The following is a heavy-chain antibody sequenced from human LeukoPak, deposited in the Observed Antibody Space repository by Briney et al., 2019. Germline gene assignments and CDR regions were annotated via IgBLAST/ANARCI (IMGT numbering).Heavy chain of an antibody. CDR2: INHSGSA. D-gene: IGHD4-17*01. J-gene: IGHJ4*02. Sequence: SETLSLTCAVYGGSFSGYYWTWIRQPPGKGLEWIGEINHSGSANYNPSLKSRVTISLDTSKNQFSLKLSSVTAADTAGYYCARGQGTVTTHWGQGTLVTVSS. CDR1: GGSFSGYY. CDR3: ARGQGTVTTH. V-gene: IGHV4-34*01.